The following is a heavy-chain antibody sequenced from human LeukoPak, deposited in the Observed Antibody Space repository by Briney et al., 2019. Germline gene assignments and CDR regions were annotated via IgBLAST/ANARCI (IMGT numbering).Heavy chain of an antibody. V-gene: IGHV1-2*02. CDR2: INPNSGGT. Sequence: ASVKVSCKASGYTFTGYYMHWVRQAPGQGLEWMGWINPNSGGTNYAQKFQGRVTMTRDTSISTAYMELSRLRSDDTAVYYCARGRYYDSSGYYYVIFDYWGQGTLVTVSS. D-gene: IGHD3-22*01. CDR1: GYTFTGYY. J-gene: IGHJ4*02. CDR3: ARGRYYDSSGYYYVIFDY.